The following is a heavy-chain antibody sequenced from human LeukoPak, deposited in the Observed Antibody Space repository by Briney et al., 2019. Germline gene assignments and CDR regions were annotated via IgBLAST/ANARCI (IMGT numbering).Heavy chain of an antibody. CDR1: GGSISSGSYY. Sequence: SETLSLTCTVSGGSISSGSYYWSWIRQPAGKGLEWIGRIYTSGSANYNPSLKSRVTMSIDTSKNEFSLKLSSVTAEDTAVYYCARVSPNTVTTLQYFDYWGQGTLVTVSS. V-gene: IGHV4-61*02. CDR3: ARVSPNTVTTLQYFDY. D-gene: IGHD4-17*01. CDR2: IYTSGSA. J-gene: IGHJ4*02.